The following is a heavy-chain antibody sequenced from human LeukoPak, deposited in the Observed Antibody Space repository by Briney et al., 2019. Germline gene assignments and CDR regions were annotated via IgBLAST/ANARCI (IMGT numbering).Heavy chain of an antibody. Sequence: PSETLSLTCTHSGGSISNYFWNWIRQPVGKGLEWIGRIYTSGSTNYNPSLKSRVTISIDTSKNQFSLKVISVTAADAAVYYCARAGDGSGSYDNADYDFWGQGILVTVSS. V-gene: IGHV4-4*07. D-gene: IGHD3-10*01. J-gene: IGHJ4*02. CDR3: ARAGDGSGSYDNADYDF. CDR1: GGSISNYF. CDR2: IYTSGST.